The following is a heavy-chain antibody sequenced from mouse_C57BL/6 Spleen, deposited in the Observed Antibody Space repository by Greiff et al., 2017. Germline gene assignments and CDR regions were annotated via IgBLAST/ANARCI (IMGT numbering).Heavy chain of an antibody. V-gene: IGHV1-72*01. CDR3: ARDYDYDGWYFDV. Sequence: QVQLQQPGAELVKPGASVKLSCKASGYTFTSYGMHWVQQRPGRGLEWIGRIDPNSGGTKYNEKFKSKVTLTVDKPSSTVYMQLSSLTSEDSAVYDCARDYDYDGWYFDVWGTGTTVTVSS. D-gene: IGHD2-4*01. CDR1: GYTFTSYG. CDR2: IDPNSGGT. J-gene: IGHJ1*03.